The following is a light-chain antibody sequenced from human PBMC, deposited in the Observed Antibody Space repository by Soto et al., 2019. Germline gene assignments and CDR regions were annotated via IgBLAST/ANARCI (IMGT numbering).Light chain of an antibody. CDR1: SSNIGAGYD. CDR2: GNS. V-gene: IGLV1-40*01. Sequence: QSVLTQAPSVSGAPGQRVTISCTGSSSNIGAGYDVHWYQQLPGTAPKLLIYGNSNRPSGVPDRFSGSKSGTSASLAITGLQAEDEADYYCQSYDSSLSGFSVFGTGTKVTVL. CDR3: QSYDSSLSGFSV. J-gene: IGLJ1*01.